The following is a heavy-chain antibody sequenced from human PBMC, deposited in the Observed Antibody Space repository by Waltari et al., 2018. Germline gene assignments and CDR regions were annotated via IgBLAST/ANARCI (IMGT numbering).Heavy chain of an antibody. Sequence: QVQLQQWGAGLLKPSETLSLTCAVYGGSFSGSYWSWIRQPPGKGLEWIGEINHSGSTNYNPSLKSRVTISVDTSKNQFSLKLSSVTAADTAVYYCARGPGYSSSWYGVDYWGQGTLVTVSS. CDR2: INHSGST. D-gene: IGHD6-13*01. CDR3: ARGPGYSSSWYGVDY. J-gene: IGHJ4*02. V-gene: IGHV4-34*01. CDR1: GGSFSGSY.